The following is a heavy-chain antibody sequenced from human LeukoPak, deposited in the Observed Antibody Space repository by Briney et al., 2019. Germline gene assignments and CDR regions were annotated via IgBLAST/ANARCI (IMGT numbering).Heavy chain of an antibody. D-gene: IGHD3-9*01. J-gene: IGHJ6*02. V-gene: IGHV1-2*02. CDR3: ARDYDILTGYYTYYGMDV. CDR2: INPNSGGT. Sequence: RASVKVSCKASGYTFTGYYMHWVRQAPGQGLEWMGWINPNSGGTNYAQKFQGRVTMTRDTSISTAYMELSRLRSDDTAVYYCARDYDILTGYYTYYGMDVWGQGTTVTVSS. CDR1: GYTFTGYY.